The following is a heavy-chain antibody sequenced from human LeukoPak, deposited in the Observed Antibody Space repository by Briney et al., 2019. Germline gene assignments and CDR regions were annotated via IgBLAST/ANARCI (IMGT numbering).Heavy chain of an antibody. D-gene: IGHD2-2*01. V-gene: IGHV3-7*04. J-gene: IGHJ4*02. CDR3: GRGGSCCYLYS. CDR1: GFTFSSYW. CDR2: IQQDGSEK. Sequence: PGGSLRLSCAASGFTFSSYWMSWVRQAPGKGLEWVANIQQDGSEKYYVDSVKGRFTISRDNAKNSLYVQMNTLRAEDTAVYYWGRGGSCCYLYSWGKGPLVSSS.